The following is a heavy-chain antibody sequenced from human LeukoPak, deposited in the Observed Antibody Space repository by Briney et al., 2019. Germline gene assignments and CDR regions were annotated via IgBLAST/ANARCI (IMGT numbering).Heavy chain of an antibody. CDR2: FDPEEAKM. J-gene: IGHJ4*02. CDR1: GNSLSELS. Sequence: GASVTVSGKVSGNSLSELSIQWVRQAPGKGLECLGGFDPEEAKMVYAQNFQGRVTMTEDTSTQTAYMELSGLTSDDTAVYYCTTRSGDFWSGFVNWGKGTLVTVSS. D-gene: IGHD3-3*01. CDR3: TTRSGDFWSGFVN. V-gene: IGHV1-24*01.